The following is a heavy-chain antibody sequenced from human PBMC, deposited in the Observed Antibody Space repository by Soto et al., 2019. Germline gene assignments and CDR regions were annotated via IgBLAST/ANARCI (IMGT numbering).Heavy chain of an antibody. CDR3: ARDQGIAAAGTAH. CDR1: GYTFTSYA. J-gene: IGHJ4*02. D-gene: IGHD6-13*01. Sequence: QVQLVQSGAEVKKPGASVKVSCKASGYTFTSYAMHWVRQAPGQGLEWMGWINAGNGNTKYSQKFQGRVTITRDTSASTAYMELSSLRSEDTAVYYCARDQGIAAAGTAHWGQGTLVTVSS. V-gene: IGHV1-3*01. CDR2: INAGNGNT.